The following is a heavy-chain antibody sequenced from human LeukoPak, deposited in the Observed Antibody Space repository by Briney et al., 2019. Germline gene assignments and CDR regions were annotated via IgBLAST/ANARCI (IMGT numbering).Heavy chain of an antibody. CDR2: ITNSGTTI. V-gene: IGHV3-11*01. J-gene: IGHJ3*02. CDR1: GFTFTDYY. CDR3: AKEGSGYSYGDGDDAFDI. Sequence: GGSLRLSCAASGFTFTDYYMSWIRQAPGKGLEWVSYITNSGTTIYYADSVKGRFTIFRDNAKNSLYLQMNSLRAEDTAVYYCAKEGSGYSYGDGDDAFDIWGQGTMVTVSS. D-gene: IGHD5-18*01.